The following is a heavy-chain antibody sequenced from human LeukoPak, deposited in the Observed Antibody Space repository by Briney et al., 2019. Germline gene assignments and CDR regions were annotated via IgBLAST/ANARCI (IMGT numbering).Heavy chain of an antibody. CDR3: ARGRRVVGATADLDY. CDR2: IYYSGST. J-gene: IGHJ4*02. D-gene: IGHD1-26*01. V-gene: IGHV4-31*11. CDR1: GGSISSGGYS. Sequence: PSQTLSLTCAVSGGSISSGGYSWSWIRQPPGKGLEWIGYIYYSGSTYYNPSLESRVTISVDTSKNQFSLKLSSVTAADTAVYYCARGRRVVGATADLDYWGQGTLVTVSS.